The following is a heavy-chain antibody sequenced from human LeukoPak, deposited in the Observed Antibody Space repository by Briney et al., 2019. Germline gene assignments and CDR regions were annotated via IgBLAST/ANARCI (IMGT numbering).Heavy chain of an antibody. CDR3: ARRIAYCSGGRCYAAPYYYYYMDV. D-gene: IGHD2-15*01. V-gene: IGHV1-18*01. CDR2: ISACNGNT. Sequence: GASVKVSCKASGYTFTSYGISWVRQAPGQGLEWMGWISACNGNTNYAQKLQGRVTMTTDTSTSTAYMELRSLRSDDTAVYYCARRIAYCSGGRCYAAPYYYYYMDVWGKGTTVTVSS. CDR1: GYTFTSYG. J-gene: IGHJ6*03.